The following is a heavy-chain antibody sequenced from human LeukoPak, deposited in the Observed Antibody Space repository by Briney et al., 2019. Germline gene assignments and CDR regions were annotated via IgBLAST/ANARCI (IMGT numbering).Heavy chain of an antibody. J-gene: IGHJ4*02. CDR2: IWYDGSNK. D-gene: IGHD1-26*01. V-gene: IGHV3-33*01. CDR1: GFRFSNNG. CDR3: AXXXXSXLDY. Sequence: GGSLRLSCAASGFRFSNNGMHWVRQAPGKGLEWVTLIWYDGSNKYYADSVRGRFTISRDNSKNTLYLQMNSLRAEDTAVYYCAXXXXSXLDYWGQXTLVTVS.